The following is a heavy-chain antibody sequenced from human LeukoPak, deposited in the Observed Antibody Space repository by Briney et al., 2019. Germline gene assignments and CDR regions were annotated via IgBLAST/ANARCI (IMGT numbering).Heavy chain of an antibody. D-gene: IGHD3-22*01. V-gene: IGHV1-46*01. Sequence: ASVKVSCKASGYTFTNYYIHWVRQAPGQGLEWMGIINPGGGSATYAQKFQGRVTMTSDTSTSTVYMDLISLRSEDTAVYYCARAAYSSGYYYDDYWGQGTLVTVSS. CDR2: INPGGGSA. CDR1: GYTFTNYY. J-gene: IGHJ4*02. CDR3: ARAAYSSGYYYDDY.